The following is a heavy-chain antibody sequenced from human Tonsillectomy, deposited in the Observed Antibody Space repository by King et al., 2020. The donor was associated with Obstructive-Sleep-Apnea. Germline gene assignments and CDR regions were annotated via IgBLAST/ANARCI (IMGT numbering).Heavy chain of an antibody. V-gene: IGHV3-7*01. Sequence: EVQLVESGGGLVQPGGSLRLSCAASGFTFISYWMSWVRQAPGKGLEWVANIKHDGSEKYYVDSVKGRFTISRDNAKNSLYLQMNSLRAEDTAVYYCARESSGTFDYWGQGTLVTVSS. J-gene: IGHJ4*02. D-gene: IGHD6-19*01. CDR3: ARESSGTFDY. CDR1: GFTFISYW. CDR2: IKHDGSEK.